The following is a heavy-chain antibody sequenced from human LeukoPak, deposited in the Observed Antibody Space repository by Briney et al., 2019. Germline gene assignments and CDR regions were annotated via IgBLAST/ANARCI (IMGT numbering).Heavy chain of an antibody. Sequence: PSETLSLTCTVSGGSISSGSYYWSWIRQPAGKGLEWIGRIYHSGSTYYNPSLKSRVTISVDTSKNQFSLKLSSVTAADTAVYYCARGVWSTEDYWGQGTLVTVSS. D-gene: IGHD2-2*01. J-gene: IGHJ4*02. CDR1: GGSISSGSYY. CDR3: ARGVWSTEDY. CDR2: IYHSGST. V-gene: IGHV4-61*02.